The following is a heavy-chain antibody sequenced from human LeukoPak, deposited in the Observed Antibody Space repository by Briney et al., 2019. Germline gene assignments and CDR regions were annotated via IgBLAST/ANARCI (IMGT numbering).Heavy chain of an antibody. Sequence: ASVKVSCKASGYTFTSYDINWVRQATGQGLEWMGWMNPNSGNTGYAQKFQGRVTMTRNTSISTAYTELSSLRSEDTAVYYCARTRLVAGIKDHWGQGTLVTVSS. CDR1: GYTFTSYD. V-gene: IGHV1-8*01. CDR3: ARTRLVAGIKDH. CDR2: MNPNSGNT. D-gene: IGHD6-19*01. J-gene: IGHJ4*02.